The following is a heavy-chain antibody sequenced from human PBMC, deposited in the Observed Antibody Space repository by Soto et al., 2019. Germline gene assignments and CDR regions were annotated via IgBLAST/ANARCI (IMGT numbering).Heavy chain of an antibody. D-gene: IGHD3-9*01. V-gene: IGHV5-51*01. CDR3: VSTINGYFEY. CDR1: GHSFGTHC. J-gene: IGHJ4*02. CDR2: IYPGDSET. Sequence: GEFPKISCTASGHSFGTHCIGWVRQMPGKGLEWVGIIYPGDSETYYSPSFQGQVTISADKSISTAYLQRSSLKAADTALYYCVSTINGYFEYWGQGTLVTVSS.